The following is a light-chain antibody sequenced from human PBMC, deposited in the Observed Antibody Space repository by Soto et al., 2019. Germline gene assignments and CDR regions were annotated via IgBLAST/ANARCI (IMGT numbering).Light chain of an antibody. CDR3: SSHGGNNPYV. Sequence: QSALTQPPSASGSPGQSVAISCTGSTSDIGGYNFVSWYQQHPGKAPKLLIYEVNKRPPGVPDRFSGSRSGNTASLTVSGLQAEDEADYYCSSHGGNNPYVFGNGTKLTVL. V-gene: IGLV2-8*01. CDR2: EVN. CDR1: TSDIGGYNF. J-gene: IGLJ1*01.